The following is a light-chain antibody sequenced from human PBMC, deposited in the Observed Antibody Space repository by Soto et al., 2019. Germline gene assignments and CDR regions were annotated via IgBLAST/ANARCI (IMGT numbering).Light chain of an antibody. CDR3: QQYGTSRT. V-gene: IGKV3-20*01. J-gene: IGKJ1*01. Sequence: EFVLTQSPGTLSLSPGERATLSCRASQSVSGSYLAWYQQKPGQAPRLLIYGASSRATGIPDRFSGSGSGTDVTLTINRLEPEDLAVYYCQQYGTSRTFGQGTKVEIK. CDR1: QSVSGSY. CDR2: GAS.